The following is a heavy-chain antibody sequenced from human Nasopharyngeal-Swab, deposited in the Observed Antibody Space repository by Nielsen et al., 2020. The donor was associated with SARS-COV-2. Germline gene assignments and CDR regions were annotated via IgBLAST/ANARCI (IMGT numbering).Heavy chain of an antibody. Sequence: GGSLRLSCAASGFTFDDYAMHWVRQAPGKGLEWVSGISWNSGSIGYADFVKGRFTISRDNAKNSLYLQMNSLRAEDTALYYCAKDMAYIVVVPAAISGGYYYGMDVWGQGTAVTVSS. CDR3: AKDMAYIVVVPAAISGGYYYGMDV. D-gene: IGHD2-2*02. J-gene: IGHJ6*02. CDR2: ISWNSGSI. CDR1: GFTFDDYA. V-gene: IGHV3-9*01.